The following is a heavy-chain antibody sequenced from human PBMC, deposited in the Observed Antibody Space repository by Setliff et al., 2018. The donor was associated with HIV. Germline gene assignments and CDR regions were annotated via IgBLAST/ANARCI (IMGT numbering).Heavy chain of an antibody. V-gene: IGHV4-31*03. J-gene: IGHJ6*03. Sequence: TLSLTCTVSGGSIRSGSYYWSWIRQPPGKGLEWIGYIYYSGSTYYNPSLKSRVTISVDTSKNQFSLKLSSVTAADTAVYYCARSKKRGDYYYYYYYMDVWGKGTTVTV. CDR2: IYYSGST. CDR1: GGSIRSGSYY. CDR3: ARSKKRGDYYYYYYYMDV. D-gene: IGHD3-16*01.